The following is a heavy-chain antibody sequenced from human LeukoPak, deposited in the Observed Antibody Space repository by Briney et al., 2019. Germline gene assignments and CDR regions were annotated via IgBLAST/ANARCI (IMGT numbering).Heavy chain of an antibody. J-gene: IGHJ4*02. Sequence: PGGSLRLSCAASGFTVSRNYMSWVRQAPGKGLEWVSVIYTGGDTYYADSVKGRFTISRDISQNTLYLQMNSLRAEDTAVYYCARDNYGKNYFDYWGQGTLVTVSS. CDR1: GFTVSRNY. V-gene: IGHV3-53*01. CDR2: IYTGGDT. CDR3: ARDNYGKNYFDY. D-gene: IGHD3-10*01.